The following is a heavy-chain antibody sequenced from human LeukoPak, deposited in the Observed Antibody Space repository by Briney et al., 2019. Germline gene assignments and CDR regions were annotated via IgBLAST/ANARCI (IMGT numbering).Heavy chain of an antibody. CDR1: GDSTIGYY. D-gene: IGHD1-1*01. CDR3: ARGERLGPDF. V-gene: IGHV4-59*01. J-gene: IGHJ4*02. Sequence: PSETLSLTCTVSGDSTIGYYWTWIRQPPGKGLEWIGYIHYSGSSNYNPSLQSRVTISVDTSRGHFSLKLSSATAADTAVYYCARGERLGPDFWGQGTLVTVSS. CDR2: IHYSGSS.